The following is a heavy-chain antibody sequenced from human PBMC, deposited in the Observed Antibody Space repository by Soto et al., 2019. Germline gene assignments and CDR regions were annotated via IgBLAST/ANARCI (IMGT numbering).Heavy chain of an antibody. J-gene: IGHJ4*02. CDR3: ARLLDGLHFDY. CDR2: IYNSGST. V-gene: IGHV4-39*01. CDR1: GGSISSSSYY. Sequence: QLQLQESGPGLVKPSETLSLTCTVSGGSISSSSYYWGGLRQPPGKGLEWIGSIYNSGSTYYNPSLKSRVTISIDTSKNQCSLELSSLIAADTAVYYCARLLDGLHFDYWGQGTLVTVSS. D-gene: IGHD3-9*01.